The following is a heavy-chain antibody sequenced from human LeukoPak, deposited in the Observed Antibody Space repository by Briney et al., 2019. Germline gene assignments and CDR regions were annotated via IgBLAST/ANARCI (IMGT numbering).Heavy chain of an antibody. V-gene: IGHV3-30*18. J-gene: IGHJ6*02. Sequence: GSLRLSCAASGFTFSSYGMHWVRQAPGKGLEWVAVISYDGSNKYYADSVKGRFTISRDNSKNTLYLQLKSLRAEDTAVYYCAKDGRDYGSGSYDVSPYYYYYYGMDVWGQGTTVTVSS. CDR1: GFTFSSYG. CDR2: ISYDGSNK. D-gene: IGHD3-10*01. CDR3: AKDGRDYGSGSYDVSPYYYYYYGMDV.